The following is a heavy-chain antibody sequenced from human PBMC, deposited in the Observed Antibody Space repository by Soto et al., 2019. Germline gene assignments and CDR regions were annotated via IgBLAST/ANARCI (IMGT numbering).Heavy chain of an antibody. D-gene: IGHD3-3*01. Sequence: PGGSLRLSCAASGFTFSSYSMNWVRQAPGKGLEWVSYISSSSSTIYYADSVKGRFTISRDNAKNSLYLQMNSLRDEDTAVYYCARDEVYYDFWSGTPAAFDIWGQGTMVTVSS. CDR2: ISSSSSTI. V-gene: IGHV3-48*02. CDR3: ARDEVYYDFWSGTPAAFDI. CDR1: GFTFSSYS. J-gene: IGHJ3*02.